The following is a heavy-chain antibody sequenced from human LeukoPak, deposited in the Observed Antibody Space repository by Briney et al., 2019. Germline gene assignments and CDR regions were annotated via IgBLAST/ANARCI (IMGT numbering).Heavy chain of an antibody. Sequence: GGSLTLSWVASGFSFGTSWMNWVRQAPGEGLEWVGNIKEDGSVTNYMDSVNARSTISTDNANNTLYLQMNSLRADDTAVYYCARDGGASTPFDSWGQGTLVTVSS. CDR1: GFSFGTSW. V-gene: IGHV3-7*01. CDR2: IKEDGSVT. J-gene: IGHJ4*02. D-gene: IGHD2-15*01. CDR3: ARDGGASTPFDS.